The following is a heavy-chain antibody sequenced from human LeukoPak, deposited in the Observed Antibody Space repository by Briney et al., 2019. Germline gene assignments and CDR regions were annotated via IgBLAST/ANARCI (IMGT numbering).Heavy chain of an antibody. CDR1: GFTFSSYA. CDR2: ISYDGSNK. Sequence: GRSLRLSCAASGFTFSSYAMHWVRQAPGKGLERVAVISYDGSNKYYADSVKGRFTISKDNSKNTLYLQMNSLRAEDTAVYYCARGDVLRFLEWLPYFDYWGQGTLVTVSS. V-gene: IGHV3-30-3*01. CDR3: ARGDVLRFLEWLPYFDY. D-gene: IGHD3-3*01. J-gene: IGHJ4*02.